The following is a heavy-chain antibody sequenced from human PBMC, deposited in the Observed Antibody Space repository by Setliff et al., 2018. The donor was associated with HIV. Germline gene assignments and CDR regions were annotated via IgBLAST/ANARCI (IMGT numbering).Heavy chain of an antibody. CDR3: ARDQKGYSYGYFDI. CDR2: MHTSGNT. D-gene: IGHD5-18*01. V-gene: IGHV4-4*07. Sequence: PSETLSLTCTSSGDSISGYYWSWIRQPAGKGLEWIGRMHTSGNTNYNPSLKSRVTMSVDTSKNQFSLRLSSVTAADTAVYYCARDQKGYSYGYFDIWGQGTMVTVSS. CDR1: GDSISGYY. J-gene: IGHJ3*02.